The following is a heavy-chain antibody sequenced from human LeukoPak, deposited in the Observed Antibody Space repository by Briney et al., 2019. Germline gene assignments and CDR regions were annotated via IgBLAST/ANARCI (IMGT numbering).Heavy chain of an antibody. CDR2: ISWNSGSI. D-gene: IGHD3-22*01. J-gene: IGHJ4*02. Sequence: GGSLRLSCAASGFTFDDYAMHRVRQAPGKGLEWVSGISWNSGSIGYADSVKGRFTISRDNAKNSLYLQMNSLRAEDTALYYCAKGLGSGYSSGYGYWGQGTLVTVSS. V-gene: IGHV3-9*01. CDR1: GFTFDDYA. CDR3: AKGLGSGYSSGYGY.